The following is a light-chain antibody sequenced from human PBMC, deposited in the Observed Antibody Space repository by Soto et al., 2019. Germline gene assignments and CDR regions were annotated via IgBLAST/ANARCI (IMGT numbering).Light chain of an antibody. J-gene: IGLJ1*01. V-gene: IGLV2-23*02. CDR2: EVN. Sequence: QSVLTQPASMSGSPGQSITISCTGTSSDVGSYNLASWYQQLPGKAPKVIICEVNKRPSGVSYRFSGSKSGNTASLTISGLQTEDEADYYCCSYAGTVTYVFGTGTKVT. CDR3: CSYAGTVTYV. CDR1: SSDVGSYNL.